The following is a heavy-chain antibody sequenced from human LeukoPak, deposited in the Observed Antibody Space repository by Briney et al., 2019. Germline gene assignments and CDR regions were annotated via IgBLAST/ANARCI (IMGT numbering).Heavy chain of an antibody. CDR3: AKRGVVIRVILVGFHKEAYYFDS. CDR2: ISDTGGRK. J-gene: IGHJ4*02. Sequence: GGSLRLSCAVSGITLSNYGMTWVRQAPGKGLEWVAGISDTGGRKNYGDSVKGRFTISRDNPKNTLYLQMNSLRAEDTAVYFCAKRGVVIRVILVGFHKEAYYFDSWGQGALVTVSS. CDR1: GITLSNYG. V-gene: IGHV3-23*01. D-gene: IGHD3-22*01.